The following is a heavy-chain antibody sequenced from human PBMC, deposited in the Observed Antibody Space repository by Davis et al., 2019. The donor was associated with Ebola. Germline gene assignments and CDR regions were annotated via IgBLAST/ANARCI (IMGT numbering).Heavy chain of an antibody. CDR2: INPSGGST. CDR1: GGTFSSYA. D-gene: IGHD1-26*01. V-gene: IGHV1-46*01. Sequence: ASVKVSCKASGGTFSSYAISWVRQAPGQGLEWMGIINPSGGSTTYAQKFQGRVTMTEDTSTDTAYMELSSLRSEDTAVYYCARGGGSYSIDYWGQGTLVTVSS. CDR3: ARGGGSYSIDY. J-gene: IGHJ4*02.